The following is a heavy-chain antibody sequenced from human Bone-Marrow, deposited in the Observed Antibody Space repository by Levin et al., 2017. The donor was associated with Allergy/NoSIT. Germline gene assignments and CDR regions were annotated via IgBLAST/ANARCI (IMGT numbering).Heavy chain of an antibody. J-gene: IGHJ3*02. CDR1: GFTFSSYA. V-gene: IGHV3-23*01. CDR2: ISGSGGST. CDR3: AKGSTGDAFDI. D-gene: IGHD4-17*01. Sequence: ASVKVSCAASGFTFSSYAMSWVRQAPGKGLEWVSAISGSGGSTYYADSVKGRFTISRDNSKNTLYLQMNSLRAEDTAVYYCAKGSTGDAFDIWGHGTMVTVSS.